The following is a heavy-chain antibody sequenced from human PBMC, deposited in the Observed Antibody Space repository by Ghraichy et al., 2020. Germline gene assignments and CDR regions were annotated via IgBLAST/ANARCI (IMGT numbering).Heavy chain of an antibody. CDR2: ISGSGGST. Sequence: GGSLRLSCAASGFTFSSYAMSWVRQAPGKGLEWVSAISGSGGSTYYADSVKGRFTISRDNSKNTLYLQMNSLRAEDTAVYYCAKDWVYSSGWYAGWYWCQGTLVTVSS. J-gene: IGHJ4*02. D-gene: IGHD6-19*01. CDR1: GFTFSSYA. V-gene: IGHV3-23*01. CDR3: AKDWVYSSGWYAGWY.